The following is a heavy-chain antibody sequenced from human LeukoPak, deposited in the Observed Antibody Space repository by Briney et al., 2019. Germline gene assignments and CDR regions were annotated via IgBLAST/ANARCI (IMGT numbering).Heavy chain of an antibody. CDR3: ARRGAYYDSSGYYD. V-gene: IGHV3-30-3*01. CDR1: GFTFNSYA. D-gene: IGHD3-22*01. J-gene: IGHJ4*02. Sequence: PGRSLRLSCAASGFTFNSYAMHWVRQAPGKELEWVALISYDGSNKYCADSVKGRFTISRDNSKNTLYLQMNSLRAEDTAVYYCARRGAYYDSSGYYDWGQGTLVTVSS. CDR2: ISYDGSNK.